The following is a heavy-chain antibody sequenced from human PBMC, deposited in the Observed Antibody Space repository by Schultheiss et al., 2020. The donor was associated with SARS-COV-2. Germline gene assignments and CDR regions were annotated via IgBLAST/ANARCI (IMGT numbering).Heavy chain of an antibody. D-gene: IGHD2-8*01. Sequence: SETLSLTCTVSDGSISSYYWSWIRQPAGKGLEWIGSAHHTGRTNYNPSLKSRVTISVDTSKNQFSLKLSSVTAADTAVYYCARWGGVLMVYAILGVHYGMDVWGQGTTVTVSS. CDR1: DGSISSYY. V-gene: IGHV4-4*07. J-gene: IGHJ6*02. CDR2: AHHTGRT. CDR3: ARWGGVLMVYAILGVHYGMDV.